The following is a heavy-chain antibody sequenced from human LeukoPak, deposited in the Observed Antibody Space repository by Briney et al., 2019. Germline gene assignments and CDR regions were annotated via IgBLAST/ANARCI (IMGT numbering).Heavy chain of an antibody. V-gene: IGHV4-59*08. CDR3: ARSPLVTIFGVVPHWFDP. CDR1: GGSISSYY. D-gene: IGHD3-3*01. Sequence: SETLSLTCTVSGGSISSYYWSWIRQPPGKGLEWIGYIYYSGSTNYNPSLKSRVTISVDTSKNQFSLKLSSVTAADTAVYYCARSPLVTIFGVVPHWFDPWGQGTLVTVSS. CDR2: IYYSGST. J-gene: IGHJ5*02.